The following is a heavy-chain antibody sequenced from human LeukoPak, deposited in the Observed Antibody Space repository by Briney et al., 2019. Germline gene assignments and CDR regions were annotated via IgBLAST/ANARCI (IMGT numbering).Heavy chain of an antibody. CDR1: GGSISSSSYY. V-gene: IGHV4-39*07. Sequence: SETLSLTCTVSGGSISSSSYYWGWISQPPGKGLEWIGSIYYSGSTYYNPSLKSRVTISVDTSKNQFSLKLSSVTAADTAVYYCARIGPSSGIDYWGQGTLVTVSS. D-gene: IGHD6-19*01. J-gene: IGHJ4*02. CDR3: ARIGPSSGIDY. CDR2: IYYSGST.